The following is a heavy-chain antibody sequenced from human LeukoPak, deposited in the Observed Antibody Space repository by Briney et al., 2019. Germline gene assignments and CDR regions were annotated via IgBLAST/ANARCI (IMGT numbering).Heavy chain of an antibody. J-gene: IGHJ4*02. CDR2: IYPGDSDI. V-gene: IGHV5-51*01. CDR3: XXXXWSGDSYYFDY. D-gene: IGHD3-3*01. Sequence: GESLKISCKGSGYSFPDYWIGWVRQMPGKGLEWMGLIYPGDSDIRYSPSFQGQVIISADKSISTAYLQWSTLKASDTAMYHXXXXXWSGDSYYFDYWGQGTLVTVSS. CDR1: GYSFPDYW.